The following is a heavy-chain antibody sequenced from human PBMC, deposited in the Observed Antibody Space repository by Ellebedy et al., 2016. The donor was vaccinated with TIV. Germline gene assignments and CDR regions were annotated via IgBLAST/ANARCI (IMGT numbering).Heavy chain of an antibody. CDR1: GFTFSSYT. V-gene: IGHV3-23*01. D-gene: IGHD5-18*01. CDR3: ASHVDTSMSY. J-gene: IGHJ4*02. CDR2: ISGSDGGT. Sequence: GGSLRLXXAASGFTFSSYTMKWVRQAPGKGLEWVSDISGSDGGTYYADSVKGRFTISRDNSKNTLYLQMNSLRAEDTALYYCASHVDTSMSYWGQGTLVTVSS.